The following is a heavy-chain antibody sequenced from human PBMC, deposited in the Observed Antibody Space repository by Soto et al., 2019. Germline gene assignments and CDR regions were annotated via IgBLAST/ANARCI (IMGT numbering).Heavy chain of an antibody. Sequence: GGSLRLSCAVSGFTFNSYGMSWVRQAPGKGLEWVSAISASGGSRYYADSVKGRFTISRDNSRNTLFLQMNSLSAEDTAVYYCARRYYYDGSGPYGMDVWGQGTTVTVSS. J-gene: IGHJ6*02. CDR3: ARRYYYDGSGPYGMDV. CDR2: ISASGGSR. D-gene: IGHD3-22*01. CDR1: GFTFNSYG. V-gene: IGHV3-23*01.